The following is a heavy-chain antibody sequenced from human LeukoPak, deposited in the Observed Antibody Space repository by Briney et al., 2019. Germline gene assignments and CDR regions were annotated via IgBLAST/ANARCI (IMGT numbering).Heavy chain of an antibody. CDR1: GGSFSGYY. J-gene: IGHJ4*02. D-gene: IGHD3-22*01. Sequence: PWETLTLTCAVYGGSFSGYYWSWIRQPPGKGLEWIGEINHNGSTNYNPSLKSRVTISVDTSKNQFSLKLSSVTAADTAAYYCAICDSSGYYSEWGQGTLVTVSS. CDR2: INHNGST. V-gene: IGHV4-34*01. CDR3: AICDSSGYYSE.